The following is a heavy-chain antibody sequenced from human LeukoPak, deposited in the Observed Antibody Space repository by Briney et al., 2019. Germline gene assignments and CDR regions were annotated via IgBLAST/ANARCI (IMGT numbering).Heavy chain of an antibody. CDR2: INAGNGNT. CDR1: GYTFTSYA. J-gene: IGHJ4*02. Sequence: GASVKVSCKASGYTFTSYAMHWVRQAPGQRLEWMGWINAGNGNTKYSQKFQGRVTITRDTSASTAYMELSSLRSEDTAVYYCARPAPYGSGSYYRSTPPDYWGQGTLVTVS. D-gene: IGHD3-10*01. V-gene: IGHV1-3*01. CDR3: ARPAPYGSGSYYRSTPPDY.